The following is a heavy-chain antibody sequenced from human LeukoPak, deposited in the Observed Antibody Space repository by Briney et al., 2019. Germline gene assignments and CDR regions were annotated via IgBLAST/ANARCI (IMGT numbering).Heavy chain of an antibody. CDR2: INPSGGST. Sequence: ASVKVSCKASGGTFSSYAISWVRQAPGQGLEWMGIINPSGGSTSYAQKFQGRVTMTRDTSTSTVYMELSSLRSEDTAVYYCASQNYGGNPRPFDYWGQGTLVTVSS. J-gene: IGHJ4*02. V-gene: IGHV1-46*01. CDR1: GGTFSSYA. CDR3: ASQNYGGNPRPFDY. D-gene: IGHD4-23*01.